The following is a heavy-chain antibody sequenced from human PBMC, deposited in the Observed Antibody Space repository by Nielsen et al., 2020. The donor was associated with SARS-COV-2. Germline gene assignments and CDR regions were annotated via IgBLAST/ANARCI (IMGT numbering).Heavy chain of an antibody. D-gene: IGHD4-23*01. V-gene: IGHV4-59*08. CDR2: ISYSGST. CDR1: GAPFTSYY. J-gene: IGHJ4*02. CDR3: ARFLRGNSARYLDY. Sequence: SETLSLTCTAPGAPFTSYYWSWFRQLPGKGLDWFGYISYSGSTTYNPSLKSRVTISADTSKNHFSLNLCSVTATDTALYYCARFLRGNSARYLDYWGQGTLVTVSS.